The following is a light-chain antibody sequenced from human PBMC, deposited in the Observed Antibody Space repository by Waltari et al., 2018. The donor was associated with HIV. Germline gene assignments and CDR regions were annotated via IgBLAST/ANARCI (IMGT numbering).Light chain of an antibody. CDR2: GAS. CDR3: QQRSNWPPLT. J-gene: IGKJ4*01. Sequence: VLTQSPGTLSLSPGERATLSCRASQTVSSSDLAWYQHKSGQSPRLLIYGASSRATGIPERFSGSGSGTDFTLTISSLEPEDFAVYYCQQRSNWPPLTFGGGTKVEIK. CDR1: QTVSSSD. V-gene: IGKV3D-20*02.